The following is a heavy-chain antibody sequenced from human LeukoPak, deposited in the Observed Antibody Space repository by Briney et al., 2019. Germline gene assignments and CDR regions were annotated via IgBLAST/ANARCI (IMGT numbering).Heavy chain of an antibody. J-gene: IGHJ4*02. CDR1: GFTFSNAW. Sequence: GGSLRLSCAASGFTFSNAWMSWVRQAPGKGLEGIGRIKGKSDGGTTDYAAPVKGRFTISRDDSKNTLYLQMNSLKTEDTAVYYCTTVGLSGYYDSRGYYYFDYWGQGTLVTVSS. CDR3: TTVGLSGYYDSRGYYYFDY. D-gene: IGHD3-22*01. CDR2: IKGKSDGGTT. V-gene: IGHV3-15*01.